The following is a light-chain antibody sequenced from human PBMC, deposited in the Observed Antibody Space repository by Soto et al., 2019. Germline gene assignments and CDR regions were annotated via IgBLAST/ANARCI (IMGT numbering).Light chain of an antibody. CDR2: HAS. CDR1: QTISFNS. J-gene: IGKJ2*01. Sequence: EIVLTQSLGTLSLSPGERATLSCRASQTISFNSLAWYQQKPGQAPRLLIYHASTRATGIPDRFSGSGSGTDFTLTISRLEPEDFAVYYCQSYGSSSMYTFGQGTNLEIK. V-gene: IGKV3-20*01. CDR3: QSYGSSSMYT.